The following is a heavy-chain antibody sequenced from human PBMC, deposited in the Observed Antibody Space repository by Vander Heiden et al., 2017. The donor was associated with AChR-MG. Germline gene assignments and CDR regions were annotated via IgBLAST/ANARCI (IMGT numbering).Heavy chain of an antibody. Sequence: QVQLVQSGAEVKKPGASVKVSCKASGYTFTSYYMHWVRQAPGQGLEWMGIISPSGGSTSYAQKFQGRVTMTRDTSTSTVYMELSSLRSEDTAVYYCARDRRITIFGVVIMSGMDVWGQGTTVTVSS. CDR2: ISPSGGST. CDR3: ARDRRITIFGVVIMSGMDV. J-gene: IGHJ6*02. D-gene: IGHD3-3*01. V-gene: IGHV1-46*03. CDR1: GYTFTSYY.